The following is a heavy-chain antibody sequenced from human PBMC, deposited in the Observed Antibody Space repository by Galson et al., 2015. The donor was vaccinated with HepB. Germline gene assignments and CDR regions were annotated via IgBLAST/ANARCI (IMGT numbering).Heavy chain of an antibody. CDR1: GFSFSNYA. CDR3: AKEYQHYYYYYGMDV. J-gene: IGHJ6*02. CDR2: ISGSGDST. Sequence: SLRLSCAASGFSFSNYAMSWVRQAPGKGLEWVSGISGSGDSTYYADSVKGRFTISRDNSKNTLYLQMNSLRAEDTAVYYCAKEYQHYYYYYGMDVWGQGTTVTVSS. D-gene: IGHD2-2*01. V-gene: IGHV3-23*01.